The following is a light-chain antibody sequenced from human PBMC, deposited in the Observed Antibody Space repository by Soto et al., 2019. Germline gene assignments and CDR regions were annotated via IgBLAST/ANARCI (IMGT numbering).Light chain of an antibody. V-gene: IGKV3-20*01. Sequence: EIVLTQSPGTLSLSPGERATLSCRASQSVSSSYLAWYQQKPGQAPRLLIYGASSRATGIPDRFSGSGSGTDFTLTISRLEPEDFAVYYCQQYGSSFGGGTTVEIK. CDR2: GAS. J-gene: IGKJ4*01. CDR3: QQYGSS. CDR1: QSVSSSY.